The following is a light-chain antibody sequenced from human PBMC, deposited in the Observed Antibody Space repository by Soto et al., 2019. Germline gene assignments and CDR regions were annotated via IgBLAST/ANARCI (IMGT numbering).Light chain of an antibody. J-gene: IGKJ1*01. V-gene: IGKV3-15*01. Sequence: IVMTQSPATLSVSPGERATLSCRASQSLSSNLAWYQQKPGQAPRFLIYGASTRATGIPARFIGSGSGTEFTLTISGLQSEDFAIYYCQQYNNWPWTFGQGTKVEIK. CDR1: QSLSSN. CDR2: GAS. CDR3: QQYNNWPWT.